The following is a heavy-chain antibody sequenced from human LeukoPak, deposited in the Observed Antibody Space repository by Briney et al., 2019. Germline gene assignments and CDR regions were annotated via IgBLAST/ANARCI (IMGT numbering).Heavy chain of an antibody. CDR2: ISSSGSTR. V-gene: IGHV3-48*03. Sequence: GGALRLSCSASGFTFSSYEMNWVRQAPGKGLEGVSYISSSGSTRYYADSVKGRFNMSRDNSKNSRDVQMTSLRAEDTAVYYCASDGGPAYSSRWYLYWRQGTLVTVPS. CDR1: GFTFSSYE. D-gene: IGHD6-13*01. CDR3: ASDGGPAYSSRWYLY. J-gene: IGHJ4*02.